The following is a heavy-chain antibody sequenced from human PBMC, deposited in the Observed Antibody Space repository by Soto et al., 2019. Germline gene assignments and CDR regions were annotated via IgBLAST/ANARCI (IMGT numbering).Heavy chain of an antibody. CDR2: ISYDGSNK. Sequence: GGSLRLSCAASGSSFSSYGMHWVRQAPGKGLEWVALISYDGSNKYYADSVKGRFTISRDNSKNTLFLQMNSLRGEDTAVYYCAKDLGAVAPYSYYLYGMDVWGQGTTVTVSS. J-gene: IGHJ6*02. D-gene: IGHD6-19*01. V-gene: IGHV3-30*18. CDR1: GSSFSSYG. CDR3: AKDLGAVAPYSYYLYGMDV.